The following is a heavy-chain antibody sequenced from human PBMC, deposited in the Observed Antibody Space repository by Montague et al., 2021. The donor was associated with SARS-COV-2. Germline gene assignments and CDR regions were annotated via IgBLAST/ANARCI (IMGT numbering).Heavy chain of an antibody. CDR3: AKEGGKKGLDQ. V-gene: IGHV4-61*02. Sequence: TLSLTCTVSGASVNSGDYFWTWIRQPVGETLEWIGRIYSSGSTTYNPSLKSRVTMSLVTSENQFSLRLSSVTASDTAVYYCAKEGGKKGLDQWGQGTLVTVSS. D-gene: IGHD1-14*01. CDR1: GASVNSGDYF. J-gene: IGHJ4*02. CDR2: IYSSGST.